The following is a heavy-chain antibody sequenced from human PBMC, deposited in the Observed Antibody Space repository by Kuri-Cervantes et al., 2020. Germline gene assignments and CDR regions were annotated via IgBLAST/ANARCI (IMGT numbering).Heavy chain of an antibody. J-gene: IGHJ4*02. CDR2: ISSSSSTI. V-gene: IGHV3-48*04. D-gene: IGHD2-8*01. CDR1: GFTFSSYS. CDR3: ARDKGDCTNEICYEFIDY. Sequence: GGSLRLSCAASGFTFSSYSMNWVRQAPGKGLEWVSYISSSSSTIYYADSVKGRFTISRDNAKNSLYLEMNSLRAEDTALYYCARDKGDCTNEICYEFIDYWGQGTLVTVSS.